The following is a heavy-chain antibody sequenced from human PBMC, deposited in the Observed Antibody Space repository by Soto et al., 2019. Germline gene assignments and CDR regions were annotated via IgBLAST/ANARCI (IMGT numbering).Heavy chain of an antibody. J-gene: IGHJ4*02. CDR1: GYTFTSYG. CDR3: ARESSSSCHDY. V-gene: IGHV1-18*01. Sequence: QVQLVQSGAEVKKPGASVKVSCKASGYTFTSYGISWVRQAPGQGLEWMGWISAYNGNTNYAQTLQGRVTITTDTATSTAYMELRSVRSDDTAVYYCARESSSSCHDYWGQGTLVTVSS. D-gene: IGHD6-13*01. CDR2: ISAYNGNT.